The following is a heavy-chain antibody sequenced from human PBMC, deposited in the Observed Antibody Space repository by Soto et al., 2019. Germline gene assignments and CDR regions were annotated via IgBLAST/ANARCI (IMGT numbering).Heavy chain of an antibody. CDR3: ARHNYGSGSTYFDY. D-gene: IGHD3-10*01. J-gene: IGHJ4*02. V-gene: IGHV4-30-2*01. Sequence: SETLSLTCAVSGGSISSGGYSWSWIRQPPGKGLEWIGYIYHSGSTNYNPSLKSRVTISVDTSKNQFSLKLSSVTAADTAVYYCARHNYGSGSTYFDYWGQGTLVTVSS. CDR1: GGSISSGGYS. CDR2: IYHSGST.